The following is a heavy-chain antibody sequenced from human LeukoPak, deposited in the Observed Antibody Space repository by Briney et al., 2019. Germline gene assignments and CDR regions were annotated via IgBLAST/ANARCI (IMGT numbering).Heavy chain of an antibody. CDR2: ISSSSSYI. D-gene: IGHD5-18*01. Sequence: GGSPRLSCAASGFTFSSYSMNWVRQAPGKGLEWVSSISSSSSYIYYADSVKGRFTISRDNAKNSLYLQMNSLRAEDTAVYYCARGGYSYGLGAFDIWGQGTMVTVSS. CDR3: ARGGYSYGLGAFDI. J-gene: IGHJ3*02. V-gene: IGHV3-21*01. CDR1: GFTFSSYS.